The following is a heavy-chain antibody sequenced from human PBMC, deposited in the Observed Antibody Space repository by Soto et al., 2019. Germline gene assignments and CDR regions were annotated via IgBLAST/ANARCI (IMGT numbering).Heavy chain of an antibody. D-gene: IGHD6-13*01. Sequence: EVQLVESGGGLVKPGGSLRLSCAASGFTFSNAWMNWVRQAPGKGLEWVGRIKSKTDGGTTDYAAPVKGRFTISRDDSKNTLYLQMNSLKTEDTAVYYWTTDPTGGQQQLIYYYYYGMDVWGQGTTVTVSS. CDR2: IKSKTDGGTT. V-gene: IGHV3-15*07. CDR3: TTDPTGGQQQLIYYYYYGMDV. J-gene: IGHJ6*02. CDR1: GFTFSNAW.